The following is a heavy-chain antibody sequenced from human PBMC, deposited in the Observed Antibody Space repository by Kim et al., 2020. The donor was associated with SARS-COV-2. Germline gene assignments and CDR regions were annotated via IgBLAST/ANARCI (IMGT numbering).Heavy chain of an antibody. J-gene: IGHJ4*02. CDR1: GFTFSSYG. Sequence: GGSLRLSCAASGFTFSSYGMHWVRQAPGKGLEWVAVISYDGSNKYYADSVKGRFTISRDNSKNTLYLQMNSLRAEDTAVYYCARDRIGAAAGLDYWGQGTLVTVSS. CDR2: ISYDGSNK. CDR3: ARDRIGAAAGLDY. D-gene: IGHD6-13*01. V-gene: IGHV3-33*05.